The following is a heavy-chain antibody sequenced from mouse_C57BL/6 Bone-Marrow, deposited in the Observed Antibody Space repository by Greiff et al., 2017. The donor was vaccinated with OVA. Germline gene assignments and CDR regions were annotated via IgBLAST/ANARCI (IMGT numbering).Heavy chain of an antibody. CDR3: ASPLPSKGWYFDV. CDR1: GFTFSDYG. CDR2: ISSGSSTI. V-gene: IGHV5-17*01. D-gene: IGHD5-5*01. J-gene: IGHJ1*03. Sequence: EVMLVESGGGLVKPGGSLKLSCAASGFTFSDYGMHWVRQAPEKGLEWVAYISSGSSTIYYADTVKGRFTISRDNAKNTLFLQMTSLRSEDTAMYYCASPLPSKGWYFDVWGTGTTVTVSS.